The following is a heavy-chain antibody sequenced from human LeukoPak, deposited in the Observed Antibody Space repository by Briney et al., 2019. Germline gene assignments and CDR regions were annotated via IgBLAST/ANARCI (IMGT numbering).Heavy chain of an antibody. J-gene: IGHJ4*02. V-gene: IGHV4-39*01. CDR2: IYYRVST. D-gene: IGHD2-2*01. Sequence: ASETLSLTCTVSGGSISSSSYYWGWIRQPPGKGLEWIGSIYYRVSTYYNPSLKGRVTLSVDTSKNQFSLKLSSVTAADTAVYYCAGLLVVLAGSFDYWGQGTLVTVSS. CDR3: AGLLVVLAGSFDY. CDR1: GGSISSSSYY.